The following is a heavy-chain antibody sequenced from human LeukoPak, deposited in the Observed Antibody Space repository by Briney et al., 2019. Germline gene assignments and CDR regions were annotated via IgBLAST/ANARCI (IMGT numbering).Heavy chain of an antibody. CDR1: GASVSGSDDY. J-gene: IGHJ4*02. CDR2: IYSSGST. D-gene: IGHD1-26*01. Sequence: LESLSLTCAVSGASVSGSDDYWGWIRQPPGNGLEWRGNIYSSGSTYYNASLQSRFTISIDTSKNQFSLRLNSVTAADTAMYFCAKSGGYGLIVYSGQGSRVIVSS. CDR3: AKSGGYGLIVY. V-gene: IGHV4-39*01.